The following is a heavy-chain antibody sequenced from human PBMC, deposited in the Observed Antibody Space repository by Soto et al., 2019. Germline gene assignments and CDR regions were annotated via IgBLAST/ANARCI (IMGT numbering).Heavy chain of an antibody. CDR2: ISYDGKQT. CDR3: ARDGWGSNWYFDL. CDR1: GVTFKDYG. Sequence: GGSLRLSCGAPGVTFKDYGMHWVRQAPGKGLEWVAVISYDGKQTYYADSVKGRFTISKDKSKRTLFLQMNSLRVDDTAVYYCARDGWGSNWYFDLWGRGTLVTVSS. J-gene: IGHJ2*01. V-gene: IGHV3-30*03. D-gene: IGHD3-16*01.